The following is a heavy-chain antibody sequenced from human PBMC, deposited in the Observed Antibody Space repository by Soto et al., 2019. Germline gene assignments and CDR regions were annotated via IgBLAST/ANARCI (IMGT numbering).Heavy chain of an antibody. CDR1: GGTFSSYT. Sequence: ASVKVSCKASGGTFSSYTISWVRQAPGQGLEWMGRIIPILGIANYAQKFQGRVTITADKSTSTAYMELSSLRSEDTAVYYCASESRSRWFGDPEHFDYWGQGTLVTVSS. CDR2: IIPILGIA. J-gene: IGHJ4*02. CDR3: ASESRSRWFGDPEHFDY. V-gene: IGHV1-69*02. D-gene: IGHD3-10*01.